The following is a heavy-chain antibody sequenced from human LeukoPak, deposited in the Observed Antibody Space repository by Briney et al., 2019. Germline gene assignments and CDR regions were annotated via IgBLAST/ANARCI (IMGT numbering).Heavy chain of an antibody. CDR2: IIPIFGTA. J-gene: IGHJ4*02. V-gene: IGHV1-69*13. Sequence: SVRVSCKASGGTFSNYAISWVRQAPGQGLEWMGGIIPIFGTANYAQKFQGRVTITADESTSTAYMELSSLRSEDTAVYYCARDRYLSNWNLFTLDYWGQGTLVTVSS. CDR1: GGTFSNYA. D-gene: IGHD1-20*01. CDR3: ARDRYLSNWNLFTLDY.